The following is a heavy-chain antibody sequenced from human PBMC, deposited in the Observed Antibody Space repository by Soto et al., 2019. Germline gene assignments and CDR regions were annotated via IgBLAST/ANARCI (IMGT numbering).Heavy chain of an antibody. Sequence: GGSLRLSCAASGFTFSSYAMSWVRQAPGKGLEWVSAISGSGGSTYYADSVKGRFTISRDNSKNTLYLQMNSLRAEDTAVYYCAKDKGHYDFWSGYYSYYYGMDVWRQGTTVTVSS. CDR2: ISGSGGST. J-gene: IGHJ6*02. D-gene: IGHD3-3*01. CDR1: GFTFSSYA. V-gene: IGHV3-23*01. CDR3: AKDKGHYDFWSGYYSYYYGMDV.